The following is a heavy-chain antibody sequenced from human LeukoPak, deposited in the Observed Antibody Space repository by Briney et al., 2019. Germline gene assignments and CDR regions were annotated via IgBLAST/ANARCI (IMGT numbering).Heavy chain of an antibody. V-gene: IGHV3-30*18. CDR1: GFPFSTYG. CDR3: AKDQENSSGRYTDY. Sequence: PGGSLRLSCAASGFPFSTYGMHWVRQAPGKGLEWVAVISYDASNKYYPDSVKGRFTISRDNSKNTLYLQMNSLRAEDTAVYYCAKDQENSSGRYTDYWGQGTLVIVSS. J-gene: IGHJ4*02. D-gene: IGHD6-19*01. CDR2: ISYDASNK.